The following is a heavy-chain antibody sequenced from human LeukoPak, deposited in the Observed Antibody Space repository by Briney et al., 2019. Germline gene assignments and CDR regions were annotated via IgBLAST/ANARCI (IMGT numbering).Heavy chain of an antibody. J-gene: IGHJ6*03. CDR2: INPNSGNT. Sequence: ASVKVSCKASGYTFTGYYMHWVRQAPGQGLEWMGWINPNSGNTGYAQKFQGRVTMTRNTSISTAYMELSSLRSEDTAVYYCARVPVLWFETYYYYMDVWGKGTTVTISS. V-gene: IGHV1-8*02. CDR3: ARVPVLWFETYYYYMDV. D-gene: IGHD3-10*01. CDR1: GYTFTGYY.